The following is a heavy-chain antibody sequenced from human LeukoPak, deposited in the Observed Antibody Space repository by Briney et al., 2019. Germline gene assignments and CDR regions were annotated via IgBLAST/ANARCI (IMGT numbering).Heavy chain of an antibody. CDR3: ARVYSYGYFDY. J-gene: IGHJ4*02. Sequence: ETLSLTCAVYGGSFSGYYWSWVRQAPGKGLEWVSVIYSGGSTYYADSVKGRFTISRDNSKNTLYLQMNNLRAEDTAVYYCARVYSYGYFDYWGQGTLVTVSS. CDR2: IYSGGST. V-gene: IGHV3-53*01. CDR1: GGSFSGYY. D-gene: IGHD5-18*01.